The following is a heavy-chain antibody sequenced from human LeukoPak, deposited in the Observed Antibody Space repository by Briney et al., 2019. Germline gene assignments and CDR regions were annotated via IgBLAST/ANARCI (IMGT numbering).Heavy chain of an antibody. CDR1: GYTFTSYD. J-gene: IGHJ6*03. Sequence: LWGSVKVSCKASGYTFTSYDINWVRQATGQGLEWMGWMNPNSGNTGYAQKFQGRVTMTRNTSISTAYMELSSLRSEDTAVYYCARRGFSGCTFYYYYYMDVWGKGTTVTVSS. CDR2: MNPNSGNT. D-gene: IGHD6-19*01. V-gene: IGHV1-8*01. CDR3: ARRGFSGCTFYYYYYMDV.